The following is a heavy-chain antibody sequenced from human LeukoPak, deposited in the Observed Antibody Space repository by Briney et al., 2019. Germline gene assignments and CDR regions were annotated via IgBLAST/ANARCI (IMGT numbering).Heavy chain of an antibody. J-gene: IGHJ6*02. CDR2: IYTSGSI. Sequence: TPSETLSLTCTVSGGSISSYYSSWIRQPAGKGLEWIGRIYTSGSINYNPSLKSRVTMSVDTSKNQFSLKLSSVTAADTAVYYCARDSPTYSSGWYVMDVWGQGTTVTVSS. CDR3: ARDSPTYSSGWYVMDV. D-gene: IGHD6-19*01. V-gene: IGHV4-4*07. CDR1: GGSISSYY.